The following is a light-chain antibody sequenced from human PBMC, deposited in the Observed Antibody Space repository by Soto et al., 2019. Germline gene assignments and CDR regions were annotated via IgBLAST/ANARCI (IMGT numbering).Light chain of an antibody. J-gene: IGKJ1*01. CDR2: AAS. CDR1: QSIDTY. Sequence: DIQMTQSPSSLSASVGDRVTITCRASQSIDTYLNWYQPKPGKAPNVLIYAASTLQSGVPARFSGSVSGTDLPLTISILQTEYCATYYLLQGYSVPRTLGLGTKVEIK. CDR3: LQGYSVPRT. V-gene: IGKV1-39*01.